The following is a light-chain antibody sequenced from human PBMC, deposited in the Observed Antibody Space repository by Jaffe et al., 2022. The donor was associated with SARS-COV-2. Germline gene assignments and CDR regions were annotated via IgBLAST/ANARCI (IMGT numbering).Light chain of an antibody. Sequence: EIVMTQSPATLSVSPGERATLSCRASQSVSSNLGWYQQKPGQAPRLLIYDASTRATGIPARFSGSGSGTEFTLTISSLQSEDFAVYYCQQYHNWPLTFGGGTKVEIK. CDR3: QQYHNWPLT. CDR1: QSVSSN. J-gene: IGKJ4*01. CDR2: DAS. V-gene: IGKV3-15*01.